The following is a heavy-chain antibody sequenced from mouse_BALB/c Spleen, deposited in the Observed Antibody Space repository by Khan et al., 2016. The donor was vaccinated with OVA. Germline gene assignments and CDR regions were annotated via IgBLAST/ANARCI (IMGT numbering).Heavy chain of an antibody. J-gene: IGHJ4*01. CDR2: ISYSGST. CDR1: GYSITSDYA. CDR3: ARDGHYAMDY. Sequence: EVKLLESGPGLVKPSQSLSLTCTVTGYSITSDYAWNWIRQFPGNKLEWMGYISYSGSTSYNPSLKSLISITRDTSKNQFFLQLNSVTTEDTATYYCARDGHYAMDYWGQGTSVTVSS. D-gene: IGHD2-3*01. V-gene: IGHV3-2*02.